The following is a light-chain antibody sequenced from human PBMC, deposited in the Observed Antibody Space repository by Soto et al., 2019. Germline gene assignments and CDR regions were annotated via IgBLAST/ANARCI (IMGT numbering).Light chain of an antibody. V-gene: IGKV1-6*01. CDR1: QGIRND. CDR2: VAS. CDR3: LQDYSYPLT. J-gene: IGKJ4*01. Sequence: AIQMTQSPSFLSASVGDRVTITCRASQGIRNDLGWYQQKPGKAPKLPFSVASSLQSGVPSRFSGSGSGTDFTLTISSLQPEDFATYYCLQDYSYPLTFGGGTKVEIK.